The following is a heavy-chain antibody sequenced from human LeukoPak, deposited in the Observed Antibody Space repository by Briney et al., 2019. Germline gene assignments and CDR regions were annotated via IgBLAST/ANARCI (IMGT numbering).Heavy chain of an antibody. Sequence: SETLSLTRTVSGGSVIINNYYWAWIRLPPGKGLEWIANIYYSGSTYYNPSLRSRVTISINTSRNQFSLSLTSVTAADTAVYYCARIPSPGWFDPWGQGTLVTVSS. CDR1: GGSVIINNYY. CDR3: ARIPSPGWFDP. V-gene: IGHV4-39*07. J-gene: IGHJ5*02. CDR2: IYYSGST.